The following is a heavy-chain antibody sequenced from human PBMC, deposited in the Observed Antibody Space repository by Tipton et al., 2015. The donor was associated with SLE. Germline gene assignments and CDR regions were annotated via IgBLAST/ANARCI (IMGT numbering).Heavy chain of an antibody. CDR3: ARSWGNWRGSYFDY. V-gene: IGHV4-39*07. CDR2: IYYSGST. J-gene: IGHJ4*01. CDR1: GGSISSSSYY. Sequence: TLSLTCTVSGGSISSSSYYWGWIRQPPGKGLEWIGSIYYSGSTYYNPSLKSRVTISVDTSKNQFSLKLSSVTAADTAVYYCARSWGNWRGSYFDYWGHGTLVTVSS. D-gene: IGHD1-20*01.